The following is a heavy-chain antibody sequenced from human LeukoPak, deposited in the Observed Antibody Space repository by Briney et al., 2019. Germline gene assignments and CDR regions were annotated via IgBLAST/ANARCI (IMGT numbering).Heavy chain of an antibody. CDR1: VYTFTRYD. CDR3: ARGLRCGSTSCYLYDY. V-gene: IGHV1-8*01. J-gene: IGHJ4*02. Sequence: ASVKVCCKASVYTFTRYDIKCVRQATGPGLEWRGWMNPNSGNTGDAQKFQGRVTMPRNTSISTAYMELSSLRSEDTAVYYGARGLRCGSTSCYLYDYWGQGTRVTVSS. D-gene: IGHD2-2*01. CDR2: MNPNSGNT.